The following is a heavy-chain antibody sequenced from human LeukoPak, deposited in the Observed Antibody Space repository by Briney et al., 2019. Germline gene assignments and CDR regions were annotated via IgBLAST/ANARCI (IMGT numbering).Heavy chain of an antibody. CDR3: ARDGSLPDGSGSPFDY. D-gene: IGHD3-10*01. V-gene: IGHV4-31*03. CDR1: GGSISSGGYY. Sequence: SETLSLTCTVSGGSISSGGYYWSWLRQHPGQGLEWIVYIYYSGSTYYNPSLKSRVTISVDTSKNQFSLKLSSVTAADTAVYYCARDGSLPDGSGSPFDYWGQGTLVTVSS. J-gene: IGHJ4*02. CDR2: IYYSGST.